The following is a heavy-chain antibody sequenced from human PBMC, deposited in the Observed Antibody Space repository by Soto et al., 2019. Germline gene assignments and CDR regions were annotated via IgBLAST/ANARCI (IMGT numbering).Heavy chain of an antibody. V-gene: IGHV4-59*01. Sequence: PSETLSLTCTVSGGSISSYYWSWIRQPPGKGLEWIGYIYYSGITDYNPSLKSRVTISVDTSKSQFSLKLTSVTAADTAVYYCARSSSGRYYQQYWGQGSLVTVSS. CDR3: ARSSSGRYYQQY. D-gene: IGHD3-10*01. CDR1: GGSISSYY. CDR2: IYYSGIT. J-gene: IGHJ4*02.